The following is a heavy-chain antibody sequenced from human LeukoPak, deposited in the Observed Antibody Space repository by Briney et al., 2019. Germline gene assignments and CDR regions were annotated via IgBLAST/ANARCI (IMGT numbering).Heavy chain of an antibody. CDR3: ATYYYDSSGYRDYFDY. CDR1: GYTFTGYY. Sequence: ASVEVSCKASGYTFTGYYMHWVRQAPGQGLEWMGWINPNSGGTNYAQKFQGRVTMTRDTSISTAYMELSRLRSDDTAVYYCATYYYDSSGYRDYFDYWGQGTLVTVSS. V-gene: IGHV1-2*02. D-gene: IGHD3-22*01. CDR2: INPNSGGT. J-gene: IGHJ4*02.